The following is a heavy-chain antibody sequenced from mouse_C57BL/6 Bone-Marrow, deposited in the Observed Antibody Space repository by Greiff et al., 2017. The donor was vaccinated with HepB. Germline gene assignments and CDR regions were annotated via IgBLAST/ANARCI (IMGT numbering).Heavy chain of an antibody. CDR1: GYTFTDYN. Sequence: VQLKQSGPELVKPGASVKIPCKASGYTFTDYNMDWVKQSHGKSLEWIGDINPNNGGTIYNQKFKGKATLTVDKSSSTAYMELRSLTSEDTAVYYCARSVDYYGSSFDYWGQGTTLTVSS. V-gene: IGHV1-18*01. D-gene: IGHD1-1*01. CDR3: ARSVDYYGSSFDY. CDR2: INPNNGGT. J-gene: IGHJ2*01.